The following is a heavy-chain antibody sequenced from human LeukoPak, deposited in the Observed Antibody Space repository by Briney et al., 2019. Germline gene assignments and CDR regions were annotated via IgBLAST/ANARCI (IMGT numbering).Heavy chain of an antibody. Sequence: PGGSLRLSCAASGFTFSSYAMHWVRQAPGKGLEWVAVISYDGSNKYYADSVKGRFTISRDNSKNTLYLQMNSLRAEDTAVYYCARAQEVVTAVPLDYRGQGTLVTVSS. CDR1: GFTFSSYA. V-gene: IGHV3-30*04. CDR2: ISYDGSNK. CDR3: ARAQEVVTAVPLDY. J-gene: IGHJ4*02. D-gene: IGHD2-21*02.